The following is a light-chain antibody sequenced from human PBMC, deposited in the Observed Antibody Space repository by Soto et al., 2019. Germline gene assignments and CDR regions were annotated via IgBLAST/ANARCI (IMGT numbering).Light chain of an antibody. CDR1: QSVSSSF. Sequence: EIVLTQSPGTLSLSPGERATLSCRASQSVSSSFLAWYQQKPGQAPRLLIYGASSRATGIPDRFSGSGSGTDFTLAISRLEPEYFAVYYCQQYGRSPGTLGQGTKMEVK. CDR2: GAS. J-gene: IGKJ1*01. CDR3: QQYGRSPGT. V-gene: IGKV3-20*01.